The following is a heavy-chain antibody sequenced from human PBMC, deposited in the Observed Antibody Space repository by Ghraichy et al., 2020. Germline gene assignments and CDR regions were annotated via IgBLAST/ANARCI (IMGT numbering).Heavy chain of an antibody. V-gene: IGHV3-23*01. CDR1: GFTFSSYA. CDR3: ARHIIAAGSRDY. J-gene: IGHJ4*02. D-gene: IGHD6-13*01. Sequence: GSLRLSCAASGFTFSSYAMSWVRQAPGKGLEWVSAISGSGGSTYYADSVKGRFTISRDNSKNTLYLQMNSLRVEDTAVYYCARHIIAAGSRDYWGQGTLVTVSS. CDR2: ISGSGGST.